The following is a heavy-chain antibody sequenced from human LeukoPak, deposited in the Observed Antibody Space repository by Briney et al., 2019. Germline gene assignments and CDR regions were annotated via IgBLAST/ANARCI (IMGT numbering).Heavy chain of an antibody. J-gene: IGHJ6*03. D-gene: IGHD2-2*01. V-gene: IGHV4-61*02. CDR2: IYTSGST. CDR1: GYSISSGYY. CDR3: AVLHDIVVVPAATSKGYYYYYMDV. Sequence: PSETLSLTCAVSGYSISSGYYWSWIRQPAGQGLEWIGRIYTSGSTNYNPSLKSRVTISVDTSKNQFSLKLSSVTAADTAVYYCAVLHDIVVVPAATSKGYYYYYMDVWGKGTTVTVSS.